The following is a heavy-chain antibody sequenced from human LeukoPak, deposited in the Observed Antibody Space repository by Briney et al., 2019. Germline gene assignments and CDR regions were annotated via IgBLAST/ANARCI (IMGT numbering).Heavy chain of an antibody. J-gene: IGHJ4*02. CDR1: GYTFTSYG. Sequence: GASVKVSCKASGYTFTSYGISWVRQAPGQGLEWMGWISAYNGNTNYAQKLQGRVTMTTNTSTSTAYMELRSLRSDDTAVYYCARGTCSGGSCYSTINDYWGQGTLVTVSS. V-gene: IGHV1-18*04. CDR3: ARGTCSGGSCYSTINDY. D-gene: IGHD2-15*01. CDR2: ISAYNGNT.